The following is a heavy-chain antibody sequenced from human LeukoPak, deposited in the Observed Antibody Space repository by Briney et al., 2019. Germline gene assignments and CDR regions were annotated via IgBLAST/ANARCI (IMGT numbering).Heavy chain of an antibody. CDR3: ARVSVVYGMDV. CDR2: MYYTGST. Sequence: SETLSLTCSVSGGSISSDYWSWIRQPPGKGLEWIGYMYYTGSTNYNPSLKSRVTISLATSKTQFSLKLSSVTPADTAVYYCARVSVVYGMDVWGHWNMVTVSS. J-gene: IGHJ6*02. V-gene: IGHV4-59*01. CDR1: GGSISSDY.